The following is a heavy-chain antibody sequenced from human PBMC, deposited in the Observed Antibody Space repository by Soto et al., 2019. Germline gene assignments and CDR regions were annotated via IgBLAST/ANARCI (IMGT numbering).Heavy chain of an antibody. CDR1: GGSFRGYY. V-gene: IGHV4-34*01. CDR2: INHSGST. CDR3: ARGPRKVPRKNWFDP. J-gene: IGHJ5*02. D-gene: IGHD3-10*01. Sequence: LETLSLTCAVYGGSFRGYYWSWIRQPPGKGLEWIGEINHSGSTNYNPSLKSRVTISVDTSKNPFSLKLSSVTAADTAVYYCARGPRKVPRKNWFDPGGQGTLVTVS.